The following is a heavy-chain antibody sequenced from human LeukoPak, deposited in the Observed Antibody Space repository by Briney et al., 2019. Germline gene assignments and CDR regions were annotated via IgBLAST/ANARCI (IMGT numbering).Heavy chain of an antibody. J-gene: IGHJ3*02. D-gene: IGHD7-27*01. Sequence: GGSLRLSCAASGFTFSSYSMNWVRQAPGKGLEWVSSISSSSTYIYYADSVKGRFTISRDNSKNTLYLQMNSLRAEDMAVYYCAKELLVGTAFDIWGQGTMVTVSS. V-gene: IGHV3-21*04. CDR1: GFTFSSYS. CDR2: ISSSSTYI. CDR3: AKELLVGTAFDI.